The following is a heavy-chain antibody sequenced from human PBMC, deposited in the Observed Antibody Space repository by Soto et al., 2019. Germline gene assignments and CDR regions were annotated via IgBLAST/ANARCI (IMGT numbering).Heavy chain of an antibody. D-gene: IGHD6-25*01. J-gene: IGHJ4*02. CDR1: GGSISSYY. Sequence: ESLSLTYSVSGGSISSYYWSWIRQPPGKGLEWIGYVFYTGITKYNPSFKSRATISGDTSRNQFSLNLMSVTAADTAVYYCAKWGAAAGTTWGQGIRVTVSS. CDR2: VFYTGIT. CDR3: AKWGAAAGTT. V-gene: IGHV4-59*01.